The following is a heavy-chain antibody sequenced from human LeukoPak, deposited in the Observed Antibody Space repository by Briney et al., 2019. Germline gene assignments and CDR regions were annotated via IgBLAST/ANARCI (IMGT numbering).Heavy chain of an antibody. D-gene: IGHD6-19*01. V-gene: IGHV1-2*02. CDR1: GYTFTCQF. CDR2: IDPPSGTP. J-gene: IGHJ4*02. CDR3: ARSGFSTGFYLDF. Sequence: ASVTVSFKSSGYTFTCQFIHWLRQAPGQGLEWMGWIDPPSGTPHYAQKFQDAGTLTRGTSIGTAYMEVHRLQPDDTAVYYCARSGFSTGFYLDFWGQGTLISVSS.